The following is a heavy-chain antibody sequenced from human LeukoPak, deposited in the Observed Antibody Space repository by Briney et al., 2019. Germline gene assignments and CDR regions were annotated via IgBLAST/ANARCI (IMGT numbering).Heavy chain of an antibody. CDR2: ISAYNGNT. V-gene: IGHV1-18*01. Sequence: GASVKVSCKASGYTFTSYGISWVRQAPGQGLEWMGWISAYNGNTNYAQKPQGRVTMTTDTSTSTAYMELRSLRSDDTAVYYCARSISGGWLQLDYYFDYWGQGTLVTVSS. J-gene: IGHJ4*02. CDR3: ARSISGGWLQLDYYFDY. CDR1: GYTFTSYG. D-gene: IGHD5-24*01.